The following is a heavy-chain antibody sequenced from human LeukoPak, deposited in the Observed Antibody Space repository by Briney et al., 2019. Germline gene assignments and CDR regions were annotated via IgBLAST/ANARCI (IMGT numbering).Heavy chain of an antibody. CDR3: ALMAARRDGDY. J-gene: IGHJ4*02. D-gene: IGHD6-6*01. V-gene: IGHV3-23*01. CDR2: ISFSGGST. Sequence: GGALRLSCATSGFTFSSYDMSCGRQAPGKGLEWGSAISFSGGSTYYADSVKGRFTISRDNSKNTLYLQMNSLRLEDTSVYYCALMAARRDGDYWSQGTLVTVSS. CDR1: GFTFSSYD.